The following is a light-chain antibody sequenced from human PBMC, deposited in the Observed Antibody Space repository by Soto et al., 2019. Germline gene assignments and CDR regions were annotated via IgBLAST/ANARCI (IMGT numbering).Light chain of an antibody. V-gene: IGLV1-40*01. Sequence: QSVLTQPPSVSGAPGQRVTISCTGSSSNIGAGYNVHWYQQLPGTAPKLLIYGNSNRPSGVPDRFSGSKSGTSASLAITGLQAEDEADYYCQSYDSSLSGLVFGTGNQLTVL. CDR3: QSYDSSLSGLV. CDR1: SSNIGAGYN. J-gene: IGLJ1*01. CDR2: GNS.